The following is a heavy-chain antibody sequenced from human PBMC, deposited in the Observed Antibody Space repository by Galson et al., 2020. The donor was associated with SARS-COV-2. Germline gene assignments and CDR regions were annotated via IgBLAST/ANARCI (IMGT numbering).Heavy chain of an antibody. Sequence: SETLSLTCTVSGDSIVSMRSYYWSWIRQSPGKGLEWIGYVYYRRSVLYSPSFASRISIPVNTSKNQVSLRLQSVTAADTAVYYCARDRGLATAGGMDVWGPGTAVTVSS. D-gene: IGHD6-13*01. CDR3: ARDRGLATAGGMDV. CDR2: VYYRRSV. CDR1: GDSIVSMRSYY. V-gene: IGHV4-61*01. J-gene: IGHJ6*02.